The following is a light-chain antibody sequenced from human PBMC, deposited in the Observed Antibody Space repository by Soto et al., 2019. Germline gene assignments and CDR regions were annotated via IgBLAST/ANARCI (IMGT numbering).Light chain of an antibody. CDR3: QQYGSSLT. V-gene: IGKV1-39*01. J-gene: IGKJ4*01. CDR1: QTISSH. Sequence: DIQMTQSPSSLSASVGDRVIITCRASQTISSHLNWYQQKPGKAPNLLVYAASSLQSGVPSRFTGSGSATDFTLTISRLVPEDFAVYYCQQYGSSLTFGGGTKVDIK. CDR2: AAS.